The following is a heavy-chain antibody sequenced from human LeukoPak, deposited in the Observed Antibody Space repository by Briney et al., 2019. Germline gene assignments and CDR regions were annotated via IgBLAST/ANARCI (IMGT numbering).Heavy chain of an antibody. J-gene: IGHJ4*02. CDR2: IIPIFGTA. CDR1: GYTFTSYG. V-gene: IGHV1-69*13. CDR3: ARSPFYYFDY. D-gene: IGHD7-27*01. Sequence: GASVKVSCKASGYTFTSYGISWVRQAPGQGLEWMGGIIPIFGTANYAQKFQGRVTITADESTSTAYMELSSLRSEDTAMYYCARSPFYYFDYWGQGTLVSVPS.